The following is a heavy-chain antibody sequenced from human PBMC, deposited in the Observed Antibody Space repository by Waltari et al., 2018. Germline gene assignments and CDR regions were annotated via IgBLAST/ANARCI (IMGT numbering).Heavy chain of an antibody. CDR3: ARDTLRCHDYGPPYDY. Sequence: QVQLVQSGAEVKKPGSSVKVSCKASGGTFSSYAISWVRQAPGQGLEWMGGSKPTLGVAKNGQKFEGRVTITADKAMGTGYMELSSLRSEDTAVYYCARDTLRCHDYGPPYDYWGQGTLVTVSS. CDR2: SKPTLGVA. V-gene: IGHV1-69*10. D-gene: IGHD4-17*01. J-gene: IGHJ4*02. CDR1: GGTFSSYA.